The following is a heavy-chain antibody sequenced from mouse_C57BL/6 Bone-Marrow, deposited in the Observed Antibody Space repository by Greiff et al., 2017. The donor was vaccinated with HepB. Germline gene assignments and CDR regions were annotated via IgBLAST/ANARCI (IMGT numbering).Heavy chain of an antibody. V-gene: IGHV1-19*01. CDR3: ARQHSNYPYYYAMDY. J-gene: IGHJ4*01. D-gene: IGHD2-5*01. CDR1: GYTFTDYY. CDR2: INPYNGGT. Sequence: VQLQQSGPVLVKPGASVKMSCKASGYTFTDYYMNWVKQSHGKSLEWIGVINPYNGGTSYNQKFKGKATLTVDKSSSTAYMELNSLTSEDSAVYYCARQHSNYPYYYAMDYWGQGTSVTVSS.